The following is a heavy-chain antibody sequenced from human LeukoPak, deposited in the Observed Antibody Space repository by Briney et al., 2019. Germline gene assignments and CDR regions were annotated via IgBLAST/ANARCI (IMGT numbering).Heavy chain of an antibody. J-gene: IGHJ5*02. Sequence: SETLSLNCTVSGYYLHTGYYWGWVRQSPGKGLEWIGSIYHSGKSYSSESLKSRVTISIETSKNQFSLKLSSVTAADTAVYYCARGIIVGATWGENYNCFDPWGQGTLVTVSS. D-gene: IGHD1-26*01. CDR1: GYYLHTGYY. V-gene: IGHV4-38-2*02. CDR2: IYHSGKS. CDR3: ARGIIVGATWGENYNCFDP.